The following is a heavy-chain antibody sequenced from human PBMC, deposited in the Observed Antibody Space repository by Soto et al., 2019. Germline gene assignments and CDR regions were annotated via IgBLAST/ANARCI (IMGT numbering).Heavy chain of an antibody. D-gene: IGHD3-22*01. CDR3: ARDEYYYDSTPVGYFDY. CDR1: GFTFSSYG. J-gene: IGHJ4*02. CDR2: IWDDGSNK. V-gene: IGHV3-33*01. Sequence: QVQLVESGGGVVQPGRSLRLSCAASGFTFSSYGMHWVRQAPGKGLEWVAVIWDDGSNKYYADSVKGRFTISRDNSKNTLYLQMNSLRAEDTAVYYCARDEYYYDSTPVGYFDYWGQGTLVTVSS.